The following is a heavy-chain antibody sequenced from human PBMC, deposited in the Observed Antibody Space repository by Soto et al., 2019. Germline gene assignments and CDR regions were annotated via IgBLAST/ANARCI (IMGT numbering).Heavy chain of an antibody. D-gene: IGHD6-6*01. CDR2: IIPILGIA. Sequence: SVKVSCKASGGTFSSYTISWVRQAPGQGLEWMGRIIPILGIANYAQKFQGRVTITADKSTSTAYMELSSLRSEDTAVYYCARGNLKSARRPQNWFDPWGQGTLVTVSS. CDR1: GGTFSSYT. V-gene: IGHV1-69*02. CDR3: ARGNLKSARRPQNWFDP. J-gene: IGHJ5*02.